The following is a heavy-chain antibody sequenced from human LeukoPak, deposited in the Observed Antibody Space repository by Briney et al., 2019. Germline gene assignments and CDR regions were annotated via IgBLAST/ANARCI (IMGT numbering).Heavy chain of an antibody. J-gene: IGHJ5*02. CDR2: ISYDGRND. CDR3: ARGSHYDFWSGYSNWFDP. CDR1: GFTFSGYA. D-gene: IGHD3-3*01. Sequence: GRSLRLSCAASGFTFSGYAMYWVRQAPGKGLEWVAVISYDGRNDYYADSVKGRFTISRDNSKNTLYLQMNSLRAEDTAMYYCARGSHYDFWSGYSNWFDPWGQGTLVTVSS. V-gene: IGHV3-30*04.